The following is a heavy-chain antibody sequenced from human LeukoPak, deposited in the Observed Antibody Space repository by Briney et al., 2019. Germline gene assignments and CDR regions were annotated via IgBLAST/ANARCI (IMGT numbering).Heavy chain of an antibody. CDR2: IYHSGST. Sequence: PSETLSLTCTVSGYSISSGYYWGWIRQPPGKGLEWIGSIYHSGSTYYNPSLKSRVTISVDTSKNQFSLKLSSVTAADTAVYYCARALYYYGSGSPNWFDPWGQGTLVTVSS. V-gene: IGHV4-38-2*02. D-gene: IGHD3-10*01. CDR1: GYSISSGYY. J-gene: IGHJ5*02. CDR3: ARALYYYGSGSPNWFDP.